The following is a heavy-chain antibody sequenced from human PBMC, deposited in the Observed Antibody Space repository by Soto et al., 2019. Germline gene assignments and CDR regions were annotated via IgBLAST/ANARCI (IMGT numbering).Heavy chain of an antibody. CDR2: IRSKAYGGTT. V-gene: IGHV3-49*05. D-gene: IGHD3-3*01. Sequence: ESGGGLVKPGRSLRLSCTASGFTFGDYAMSWFRQAPGKGLEWVGFIRSKAYGGTTEYAASVKGRFTISRDDSKSIAYLQMNSLKTEDTAVYYCTRDPLYYDFWSLGAFDIWGQGTMVTVSS. J-gene: IGHJ3*02. CDR1: GFTFGDYA. CDR3: TRDPLYYDFWSLGAFDI.